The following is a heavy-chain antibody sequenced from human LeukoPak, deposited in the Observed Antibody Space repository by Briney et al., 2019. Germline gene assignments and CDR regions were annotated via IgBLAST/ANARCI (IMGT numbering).Heavy chain of an antibody. Sequence: ASVKVSCKASGYTFTSYGISWVRQAPGQGLEWMGWISAYNGNTNYAQKLQGRVTMTTDTSTSTAYMELRSLRSDDTAVYYCARTTSIAVAAHFGYWGQGTLVTVSS. J-gene: IGHJ4*02. V-gene: IGHV1-18*01. CDR1: GYTFTSYG. D-gene: IGHD6-19*01. CDR2: ISAYNGNT. CDR3: ARTTSIAVAAHFGY.